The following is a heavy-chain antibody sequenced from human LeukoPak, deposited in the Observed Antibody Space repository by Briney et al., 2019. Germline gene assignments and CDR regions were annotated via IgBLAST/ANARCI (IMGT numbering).Heavy chain of an antibody. V-gene: IGHV3-66*02. J-gene: IGHJ4*02. D-gene: IGHD1-1*01. CDR3: ARGPNWNQEGLDY. Sequence: PGGSLRLSCAASGFTVSSNYMSWVRQAPGKGLEGVSVIYSGGSTYYADSVKGRFTISRDNSKNTLYLQMNSLRAEDTAVYYCARGPNWNQEGLDYWGQGTLVTVSS. CDR1: GFTVSSNY. CDR2: IYSGGST.